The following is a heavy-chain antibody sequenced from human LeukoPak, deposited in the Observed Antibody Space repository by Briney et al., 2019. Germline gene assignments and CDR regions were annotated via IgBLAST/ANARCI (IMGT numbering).Heavy chain of an antibody. CDR3: ARLHYEAFDI. D-gene: IGHD4-17*01. CDR1: GGSLSGYY. Sequence: PSETLSLTCAVYGGSLSGYYWSWIRQPPGKGLEWIGEINHSGSTNYNPSLKSRVTISVDTSKNQFSLKLSSVTAADTAVYYCARLHYEAFDIWGQGTMVTVSS. J-gene: IGHJ3*02. V-gene: IGHV4-34*01. CDR2: INHSGST.